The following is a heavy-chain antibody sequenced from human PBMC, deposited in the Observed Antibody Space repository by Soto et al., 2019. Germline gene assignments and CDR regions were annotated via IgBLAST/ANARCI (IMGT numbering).Heavy chain of an antibody. J-gene: IGHJ3*02. CDR3: ARIYSGYGNDAFDI. CDR1: AYTFTNYG. Sequence: QVQLVQSGAEVKKPGASVKVSCKASAYTFTNYGISWVRQAPGQGLEWMGWSSAYNGNTNYAQKLQGRVTMTTDTSTSTADMELRSLRSDDTAVYYWARIYSGYGNDAFDIWGQGTMVTVSS. D-gene: IGHD5-12*01. V-gene: IGHV1-18*01. CDR2: SSAYNGNT.